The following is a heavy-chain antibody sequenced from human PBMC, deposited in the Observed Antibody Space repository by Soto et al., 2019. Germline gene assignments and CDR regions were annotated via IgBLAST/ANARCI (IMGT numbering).Heavy chain of an antibody. CDR3: AIMTYYDFWSGYYPGHGMDV. CDR2: ISYVGSNK. CDR1: GFTFSSYG. D-gene: IGHD3-3*01. Sequence: GGSLRLSCAASGFTFSSYGMHWVRQAPGKGLEWVAVISYVGSNKYYADSVKGRFTISRDNSKNTLYLQMNSLRAEDTAVYYCAIMTYYDFWSGYYPGHGMDVWGQGTTVTVSS. V-gene: IGHV3-30*03. J-gene: IGHJ6*02.